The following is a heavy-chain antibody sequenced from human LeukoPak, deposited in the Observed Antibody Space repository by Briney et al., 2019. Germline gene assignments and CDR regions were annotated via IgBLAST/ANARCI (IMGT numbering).Heavy chain of an antibody. CDR2: ISGSGGST. V-gene: IGHV3-23*01. Sequence: SGGSLRLSCAAPGFTFSSYGMSWVRQAPGKGLEWVSAISGSGGSTYYADSVKGRFTISRDNSKNTLYLQMNSLRAEDTAVYYCAKEGGYSSYYMDVWGKGTTVTISS. D-gene: IGHD6-13*01. CDR3: AKEGGYSSYYMDV. J-gene: IGHJ6*03. CDR1: GFTFSSYG.